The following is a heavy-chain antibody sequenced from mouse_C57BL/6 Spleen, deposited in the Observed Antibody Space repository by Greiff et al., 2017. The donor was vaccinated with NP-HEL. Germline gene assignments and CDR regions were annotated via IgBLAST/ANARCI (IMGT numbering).Heavy chain of an antibody. V-gene: IGHV1-62-2*01. J-gene: IGHJ3*01. D-gene: IGHD2-4*01. CDR1: GYTFTEYT. Sequence: VQLQESGAELVKPGASVKLSCKASGYTFTEYTIHWVKQRSGQGLEWIGWFYPGSGSIKYNEKFKDKATLTADKSSSTVYMELSRLTSEDSAVYFCARHEDTYYDYDGWFAYWGQRTLVTVSA. CDR2: FYPGSGSI. CDR3: ARHEDTYYDYDGWFAY.